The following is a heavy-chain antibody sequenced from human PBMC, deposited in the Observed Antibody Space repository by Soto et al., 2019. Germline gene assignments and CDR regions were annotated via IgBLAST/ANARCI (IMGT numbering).Heavy chain of an antibody. Sequence: GGSLRLACASSDFTVSSNHMNWVRQAPGKGLEWVSLFHGGGATYYADSVKDRFSISRDNSKNTLYLQMNSLRVEDSAVYFCARGSRYCLAHWGQGILVTVSS. CDR3: ARGSRYCLAH. V-gene: IGHV3-66*01. CDR2: FHGGGAT. CDR1: DFTVSSNH. D-gene: IGHD1-26*01. J-gene: IGHJ4*02.